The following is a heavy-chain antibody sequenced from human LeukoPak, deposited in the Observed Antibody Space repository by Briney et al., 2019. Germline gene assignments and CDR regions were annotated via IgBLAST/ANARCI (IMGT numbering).Heavy chain of an antibody. CDR1: GYTFTSYY. V-gene: IGHV1-46*01. CDR3: ARDVVSGDSSGFTFDY. Sequence: ASVKVSCKASGYTFTSYYMHWVRQAPGQGLEWMGIINPSGGSTSYAQKFQGRVTMTRDTSTSTVYMELSSLRSEDTAMYYCARDVVSGDSSGFTFDYWGQGTLVTVSS. CDR2: INPSGGST. J-gene: IGHJ4*02. D-gene: IGHD3-22*01.